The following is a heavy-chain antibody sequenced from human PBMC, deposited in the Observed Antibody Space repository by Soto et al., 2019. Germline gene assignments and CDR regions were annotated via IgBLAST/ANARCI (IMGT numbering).Heavy chain of an antibody. CDR1: GGSISSYY. D-gene: IGHD2-15*01. CDR2: IYYSGST. Sequence: QVQLQESGPGLVKPSETLSLTCTVSGGSISSYYWSWIRQPPGKGLEWIGYIYYSGSTNYNPSLKSRVTISVDTSKNQFALKLSSVTAADTAVYSCARGVGGSCYSAWGQGTLVTVSS. V-gene: IGHV4-59*01. J-gene: IGHJ5*02. CDR3: ARGVGGSCYSA.